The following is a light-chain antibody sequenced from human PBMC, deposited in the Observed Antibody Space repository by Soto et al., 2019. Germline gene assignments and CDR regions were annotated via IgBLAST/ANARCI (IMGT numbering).Light chain of an antibody. J-gene: IGKJ2*01. Sequence: EIVMTQSPATLSVSPGERASVSCRASQSVTTKLAWYQQKPGQAPRLLIYGASTRATGIPARFSGSGSGTEFTLTISSLQSEDFAVYYCQQYDKWPPYTFGQGTKLEI. CDR2: GAS. CDR3: QQYDKWPPYT. V-gene: IGKV3-15*01. CDR1: QSVTTK.